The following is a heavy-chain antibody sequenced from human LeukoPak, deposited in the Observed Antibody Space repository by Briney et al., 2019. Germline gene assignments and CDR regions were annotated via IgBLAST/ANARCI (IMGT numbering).Heavy chain of an antibody. CDR2: ITGGGDTT. V-gene: IGHV3-23*01. J-gene: IGHJ4*02. CDR3: AKGGAVDGTLKFDY. D-gene: IGHD6-13*01. Sequence: GGSLRLSCATAGFTFNNYAMNWVRQAPGKGLEWVSTITGGGDTTHYADSVKGRFTISRDNSKNTLYMQMNSLRAEDTAMYYCAKGGAVDGTLKFDYWGQGTLVTVSS. CDR1: GFTFNNYA.